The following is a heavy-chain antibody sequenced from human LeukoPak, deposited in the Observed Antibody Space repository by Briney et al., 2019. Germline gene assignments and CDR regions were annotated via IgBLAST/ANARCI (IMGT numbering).Heavy chain of an antibody. CDR2: IREDGSEK. CDR1: GFTFSSYW. J-gene: IGHJ4*02. Sequence: GGSLRLSCAASGFTFSSYWMSWVRQAPGKGLEWVANIREDGSEKYYVDSVKGRFTISRDNAKNSLYLQMNRLRVEDTAVYYCVSSSSRDYWGQGTLVTVSS. D-gene: IGHD6-6*01. CDR3: VSSSSRDY. V-gene: IGHV3-7*01.